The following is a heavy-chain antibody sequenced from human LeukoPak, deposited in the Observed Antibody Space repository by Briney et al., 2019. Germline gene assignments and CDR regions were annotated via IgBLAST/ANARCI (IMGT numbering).Heavy chain of an antibody. CDR3: AKVTDSSGYVY. V-gene: IGHV3-23*01. CDR2: ISGSGGST. J-gene: IGHJ4*02. Sequence: GGSLRLSCAASGFTFSNAWMSWVRQAPGKGLEWVSAISGSGGSTYYADSVKGRFTISRDNSKNTLYLQMNSLRAEDTAVYYCAKVTDSSGYVYWGQGTLVTVSS. CDR1: GFTFSNAW. D-gene: IGHD3-22*01.